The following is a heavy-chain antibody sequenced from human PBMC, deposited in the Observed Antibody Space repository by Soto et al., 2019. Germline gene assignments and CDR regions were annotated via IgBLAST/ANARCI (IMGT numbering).Heavy chain of an antibody. J-gene: IGHJ4*02. Sequence: QVQLVQSGAELKKPGSSVKVSCKASGDTFSGYPINWVRQAPGEGLEWMGRIIPVFGTTNDAQRFEGRVTFTADESTNTAYMELSGLLSEDTAVYYCARDGGFGEIKYRCPGTLVTVSS. V-gene: IGHV1-69*18. CDR1: GDTFSGYP. CDR3: ARDGGFGEIKY. CDR2: IIPVFGTT. D-gene: IGHD3-10*01.